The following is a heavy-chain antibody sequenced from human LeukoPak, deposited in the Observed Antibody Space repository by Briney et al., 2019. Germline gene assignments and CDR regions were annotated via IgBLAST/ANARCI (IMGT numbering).Heavy chain of an antibody. CDR3: AKGGYYYDSSGYGDH. D-gene: IGHD3-22*01. Sequence: GGSLRLSCAASGFTFTSHGMHWVRQAPGKGLEWVAVISFDGSNKYYADSVKGRFTISRDTSKNTLYLQMNSLRAEDTAVYYCAKGGYYYDSSGYGDHWGQGTLVTVSS. V-gene: IGHV3-30*18. J-gene: IGHJ4*02. CDR2: ISFDGSNK. CDR1: GFTFTSHG.